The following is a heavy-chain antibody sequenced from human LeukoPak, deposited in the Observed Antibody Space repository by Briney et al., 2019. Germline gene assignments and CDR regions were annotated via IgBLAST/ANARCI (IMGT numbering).Heavy chain of an antibody. CDR1: GGTSSSYG. CDR3: ARGPTLWFGDY. Sequence: ASVKVSCKTSGGTSSSYGISWVRQAPGQGLEWMGGIIPIFGTANYAQKFQGRVTITADESTSTAYMELSSLRSEDTAVYYCARGPTLWFGDYWGQGTLVTVSS. CDR2: IIPIFGTA. V-gene: IGHV1-69*13. J-gene: IGHJ4*02. D-gene: IGHD3-10*01.